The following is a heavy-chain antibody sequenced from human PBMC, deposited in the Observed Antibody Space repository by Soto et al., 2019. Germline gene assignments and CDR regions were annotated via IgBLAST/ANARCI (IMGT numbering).Heavy chain of an antibody. CDR2: FDPEDGET. Sequence: ASVKVSCKVSGYTLTELSMHWVRQAPGKGLEWMGGFDPEDGETIYAQKFQGRVTMTEDTSTDTAYMELSSLKSEDTAVYYCATDLFYSGSYYGPFDSWGQGALVTVSS. D-gene: IGHD1-26*01. J-gene: IGHJ4*02. V-gene: IGHV1-24*01. CDR3: ATDLFYSGSYYGPFDS. CDR1: GYTLTELS.